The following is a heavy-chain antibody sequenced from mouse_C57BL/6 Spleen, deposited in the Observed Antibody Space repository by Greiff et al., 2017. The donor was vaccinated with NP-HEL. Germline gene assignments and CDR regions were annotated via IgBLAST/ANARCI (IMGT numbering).Heavy chain of an antibody. D-gene: IGHD1-1*01. CDR1: GYTFTSYW. J-gene: IGHJ1*03. Sequence: VQLKQPGAELVKPGASVKLSCKASGYTFTSYWMQWVKQRPGQGLEWIGEIDPSDSYTNYNQKFKGKATLTVDTSSSTAYMQLSSLTSEDSAVYYCARSGYYGSSPWYFDVWGTGTTVTVSS. V-gene: IGHV1-50*01. CDR2: IDPSDSYT. CDR3: ARSGYYGSSPWYFDV.